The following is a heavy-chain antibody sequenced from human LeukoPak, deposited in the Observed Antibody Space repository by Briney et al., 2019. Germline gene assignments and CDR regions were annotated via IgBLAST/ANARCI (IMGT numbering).Heavy chain of an antibody. D-gene: IGHD3-22*01. CDR3: AKDRYDSTWAFDI. J-gene: IGHJ3*02. CDR2: ISRSSSII. V-gene: IGHV3-48*01. Sequence: PGGSLRLSCAASGFTLSNYSMNWVRQAPGKGLEWVSYISRSSSIIYYADSVKGRFTISRDNSKNTLYLQMNSLRAEDTAVYYCAKDRYDSTWAFDIWGQGTMVTVSS. CDR1: GFTLSNYS.